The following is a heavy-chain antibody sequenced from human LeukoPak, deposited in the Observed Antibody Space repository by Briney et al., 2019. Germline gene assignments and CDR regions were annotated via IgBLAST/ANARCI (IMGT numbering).Heavy chain of an antibody. CDR1: GFTFSDHY. CDR2: SRNKASSYTT. Sequence: GGSLRLSCAASGFTFSDHYMDWVRQTPGKGLEWVGRSRNKASSYTTEYAASVKGRFTISRDDSKNSLSLQMNSLKTDDTAVYYCARASRSGSYFFYWGQGTLVTVSS. J-gene: IGHJ4*02. D-gene: IGHD1-26*01. CDR3: ARASRSGSYFFY. V-gene: IGHV3-72*01.